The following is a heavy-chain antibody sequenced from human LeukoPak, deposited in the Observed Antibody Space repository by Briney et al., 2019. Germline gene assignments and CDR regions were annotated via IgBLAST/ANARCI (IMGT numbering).Heavy chain of an antibody. V-gene: IGHV1-2*02. D-gene: IGHD5-12*01. Sequence: GASVKVSCKASAYTFTDYYMHWVRQAPGQGLEWMGWINPNSGGTNYAQKFQGRVTMTRDTSISTAYMELSRVRSDDMAVYYCAKVATTDHWYFDLWGRGTLVTVSS. J-gene: IGHJ2*01. CDR2: INPNSGGT. CDR1: AYTFTDYY. CDR3: AKVATTDHWYFDL.